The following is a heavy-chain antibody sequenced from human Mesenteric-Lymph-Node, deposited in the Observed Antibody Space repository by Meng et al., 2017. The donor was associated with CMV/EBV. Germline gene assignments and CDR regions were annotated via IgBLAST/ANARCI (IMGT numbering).Heavy chain of an antibody. J-gene: IGHJ6*02. CDR3: ARGGTSSMGYYYGMDV. CDR1: GYTFTGHY. V-gene: IGHV1-2*02. CDR2: INPNTGGT. Sequence: ASVKVSCKASGYTFTGHYMYWVRQAPGQGLEWMGWINPNTGGTNYAQKFQGRVTITRDTSITTAYMELSRLRYDDTAVYYCARGGTSSMGYYYGMDVWGQGTTVTVSS. D-gene: IGHD2-2*01.